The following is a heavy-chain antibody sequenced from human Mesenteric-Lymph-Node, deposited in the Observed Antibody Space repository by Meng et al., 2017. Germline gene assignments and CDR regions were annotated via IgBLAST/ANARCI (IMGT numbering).Heavy chain of an antibody. D-gene: IGHD3-10*01. V-gene: IGHV3-21*01. CDR2: ISSSSSYI. Sequence: GGSLRLSCAASGFTFSSYSMNWVRQAPGKGLEWVSSISSSSSYIYYADSVKGRFTISRDNAKNSLYLQMNSLRAEDTAVYYCARDKGSGSYFAFDIWGQGTMVTVSS. CDR1: GFTFSSYS. J-gene: IGHJ3*02. CDR3: ARDKGSGSYFAFDI.